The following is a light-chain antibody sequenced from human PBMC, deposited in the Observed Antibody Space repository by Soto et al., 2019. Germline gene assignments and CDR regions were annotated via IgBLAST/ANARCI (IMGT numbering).Light chain of an antibody. CDR1: QSISYY. CDR2: DAS. CDR3: LQRSNWPPLT. V-gene: IGKV3-11*01. J-gene: IGKJ4*01. Sequence: EIELTQSPATMSLTTGERTNITCRASQSISYYLVWYQQKPGQAPRLLIHDASNRATGIPARFSGSGSGTDFTLTISSLEPEDFAIYYCLQRSNWPPLTFGGGTKVDIK.